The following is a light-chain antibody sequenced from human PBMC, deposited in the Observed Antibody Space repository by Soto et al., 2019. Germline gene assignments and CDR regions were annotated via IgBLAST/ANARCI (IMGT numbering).Light chain of an antibody. CDR2: DAS. V-gene: IGKV3-11*01. CDR1: QSVSSY. J-gene: IGKJ5*01. CDR3: QQRSIWPPG. Sequence: EIVLTQSPATLSLSAGERSTLSCRASQSVSSYLAWYQQKPGQAPRLLIYDASNRATGIPARFSGSGSGTDFTLTISSLGPEDFTVYYCQQRSIWPPGFGQGGRLEI.